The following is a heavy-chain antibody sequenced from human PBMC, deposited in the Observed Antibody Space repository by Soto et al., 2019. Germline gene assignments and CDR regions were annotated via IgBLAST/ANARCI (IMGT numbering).Heavy chain of an antibody. CDR3: ATMGGDLDFDY. V-gene: IGHV4-34*01. Sequence: SETLSLTCAVYGGSFSGYYWSWIRQPPGKGLEWIGEINHSGSTNYNPSLKSRVTISVDTSKNQFSLKLSSVTAADTAVYYCATMGGDLDFDYWGQGTLVTVSS. J-gene: IGHJ4*02. CDR1: GGSFSGYY. CDR2: INHSGST. D-gene: IGHD4-17*01.